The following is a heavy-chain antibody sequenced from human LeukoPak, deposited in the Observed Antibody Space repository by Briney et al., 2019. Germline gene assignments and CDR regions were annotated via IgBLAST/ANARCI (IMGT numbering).Heavy chain of an antibody. Sequence: GGSLRLSCAVSGFTFSDYYMSWFRQAPGKGLEWVSYISSGGSTISHADSVKGRFTISRDNAENSLYLQMNSLRAEDTAVYYCARSAAAGRCFDYWGQGTLVTVSS. CDR3: ARSAAAGRCFDY. D-gene: IGHD6-13*01. CDR2: ISSGGSTI. CDR1: GFTFSDYY. V-gene: IGHV3-11*01. J-gene: IGHJ4*02.